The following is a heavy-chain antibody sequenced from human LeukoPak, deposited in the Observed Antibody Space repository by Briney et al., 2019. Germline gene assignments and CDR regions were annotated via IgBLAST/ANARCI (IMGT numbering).Heavy chain of an antibody. CDR2: ISSSSSYI. V-gene: IGHV3-21*01. Sequence: GGSLRLSCAASGFTFSSYSMNWVRQAPGKGLEWVSSISSSSSYIYYADSMKGRFTISRDNSKNTLYLQMNSLRAEDTAVYYCARVAWGVEPPPDYWGQGTLVTVSS. CDR3: ARVAWGVEPPPDY. CDR1: GFTFSSYS. D-gene: IGHD1-1*01. J-gene: IGHJ4*02.